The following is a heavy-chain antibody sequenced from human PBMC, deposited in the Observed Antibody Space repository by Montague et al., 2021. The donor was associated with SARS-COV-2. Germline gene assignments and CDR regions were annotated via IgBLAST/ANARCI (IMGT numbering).Heavy chain of an antibody. CDR1: GFTFSSFA. Sequence: SLRLSCAASGFTFSSFAMHWVRQAPGKGLEWVALISYDGNDKYYXDSVKGRFTISRDNSKNTLYLQMNSLGAEDTAVYYCARELSIMVRGRRRFDYWGQGTSVTVSS. V-gene: IGHV3-30*04. CDR2: ISYDGNDK. CDR3: ARELSIMVRGRRRFDY. J-gene: IGHJ4*02. D-gene: IGHD3-10*01.